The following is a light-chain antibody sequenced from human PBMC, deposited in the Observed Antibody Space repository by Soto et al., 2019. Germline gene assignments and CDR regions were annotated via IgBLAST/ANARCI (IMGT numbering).Light chain of an antibody. CDR1: QSISSN. CDR2: GTS. V-gene: IGKV3D-15*01. CDR3: QQYNNWPPRT. Sequence: EIVMTQTPATLSVSPGERATLSCRASQSISSNLAWYQQPAQSPRLLIYGTSPSATGFPARFSGTGPGTEFTLTISSLQSELFDIVYCQQYNNWPPRTFGGGTKVDIK. J-gene: IGKJ4*01.